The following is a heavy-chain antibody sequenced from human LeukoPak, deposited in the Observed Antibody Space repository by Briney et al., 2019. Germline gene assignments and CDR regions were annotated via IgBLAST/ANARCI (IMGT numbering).Heavy chain of an antibody. CDR1: GYTFTSYA. Sequence: GGSLRLSCAASGYTFTSYAMNWVRQAPGQGLEWMGWINTNTGNPTYAQGFTGRFVFSLDTSVSTAYLQISSLKAEDTAVYYCARGVTYYDFWSGFDDYWGQGTLVTVSS. CDR2: INTNTGNP. CDR3: ARGVTYYDFWSGFDDY. J-gene: IGHJ4*02. D-gene: IGHD3-3*01. V-gene: IGHV7-4-1*02.